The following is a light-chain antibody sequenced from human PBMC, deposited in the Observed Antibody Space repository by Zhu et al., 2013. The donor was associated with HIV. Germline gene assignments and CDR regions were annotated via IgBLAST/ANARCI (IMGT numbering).Light chain of an antibody. CDR2: GIS. J-gene: IGKJ3*01. CDR1: QTITDNY. Sequence: EVVLTQSPGTLSLSPGETATLSCRTSQTITDNYFAWYQQKSGQAPRLLIFGISLRATGIPDRFTGFGSGTDFTLTINRLEPEDFAVYYCNQYGDSFSFGPGTRV. V-gene: IGKV3-20*01. CDR3: NQYGDSFS.